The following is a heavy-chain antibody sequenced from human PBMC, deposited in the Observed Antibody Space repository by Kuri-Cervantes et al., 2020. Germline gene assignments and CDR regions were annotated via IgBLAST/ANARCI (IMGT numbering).Heavy chain of an antibody. CDR1: GFTVSSNY. V-gene: IGHV3-53*01. CDR3: ARELGNAFDI. D-gene: IGHD1-14*01. J-gene: IGHJ3*02. Sequence: ETLSLTCAASGFTVSSNYMSWVRQAPGKGLEWVSVIYSGGSTYYADSVKGRFTISRDNSKNTLYLQMNSLRAEDTAVYYCARELGNAFDIWGQGTMVTVSS. CDR2: IYSGGST.